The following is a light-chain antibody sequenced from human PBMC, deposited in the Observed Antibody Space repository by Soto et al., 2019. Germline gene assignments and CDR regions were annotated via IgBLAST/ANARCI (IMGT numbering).Light chain of an antibody. CDR2: AAS. CDR1: QDISNH. Sequence: DIQMTQSPSSLSASIGDRVTITCRASQDISNHLAWYQQKPGRVPNLLIYAASTRATGIPARFSGSGSGTEFTLTISSLQSEDFAVYYCQQYNNWPRTFGQGTKVEIK. V-gene: IGKV1-27*01. J-gene: IGKJ1*01. CDR3: QQYNNWPRT.